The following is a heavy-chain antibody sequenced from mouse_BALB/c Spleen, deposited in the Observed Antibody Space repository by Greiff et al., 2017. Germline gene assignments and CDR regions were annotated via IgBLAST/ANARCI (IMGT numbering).Heavy chain of an antibody. CDR3: ARDQVYAMDY. CDR1: GFTFSDYY. D-gene: IGHD3-2*02. Sequence: DVKLVESGGGLVKPGGSLKLSCAASGFTFSDYYMYWVRQTPEKRLEWVATISDGGSYTYYPDSVKGRFTISRDNAKNNLYLQMSSLKSEDTAMYYCARDQVYAMDYWGQGTSVTVSS. V-gene: IGHV5-4*02. CDR2: ISDGGSYT. J-gene: IGHJ4*01.